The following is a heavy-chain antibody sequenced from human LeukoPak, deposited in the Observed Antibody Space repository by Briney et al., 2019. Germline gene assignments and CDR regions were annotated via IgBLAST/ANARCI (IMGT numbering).Heavy chain of an antibody. CDR3: ARVLYNYGPHYFDF. V-gene: IGHV4-4*08. J-gene: IGHJ4*02. D-gene: IGHD5-18*01. CDR1: GGSISNYY. Sequence: SETLSLTCTVSGGSISNYYWSWIRQAPGKGLEWIGYICTTGSTNYNPSLKSRVTISVDTSKNQFSLKLSSVTAADTAVYYCARVLYNYGPHYFDFWGQGTLVTVSS. CDR2: ICTTGST.